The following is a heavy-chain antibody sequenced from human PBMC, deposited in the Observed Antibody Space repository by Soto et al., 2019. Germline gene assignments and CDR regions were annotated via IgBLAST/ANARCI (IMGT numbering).Heavy chain of an antibody. Sequence: GGSLRLSCATSGFTFSSYEMNWVRQAPGKGLEWVSYISSSGSTIYYADSVKGRFTISRDNAKNSLYLQMDSLRAEDTAVYYCARDQEAGSFFPYYYGMDVWGQGTTVTVS. J-gene: IGHJ6*02. CDR2: ISSSGSTI. D-gene: IGHD6-13*01. CDR3: ARDQEAGSFFPYYYGMDV. CDR1: GFTFSSYE. V-gene: IGHV3-48*03.